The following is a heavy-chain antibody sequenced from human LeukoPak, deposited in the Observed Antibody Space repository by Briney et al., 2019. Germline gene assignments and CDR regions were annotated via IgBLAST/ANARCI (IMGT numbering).Heavy chain of an antibody. CDR2: INPDGNKK. V-gene: IGHV3-7*01. CDR3: ARDLAYSRLNY. CDR1: GFTFSSYA. Sequence: GGSLRLSCAASGFTFSSYAMSWVRQAPGKGLEWVASINPDGNKKYSADSVKGRFTISRDNAENSLYLQMNSLRVEDTAFYYCARDLAYSRLNYWGQGMLVTVSS. J-gene: IGHJ4*02. D-gene: IGHD5-18*01.